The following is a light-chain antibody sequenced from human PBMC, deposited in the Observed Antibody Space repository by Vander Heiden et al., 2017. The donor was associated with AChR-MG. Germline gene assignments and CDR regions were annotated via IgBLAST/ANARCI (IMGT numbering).Light chain of an antibody. CDR3: QQFDSSPT. Sequence: EIVLTQSPGTLSLAPGESTVPTCRAAQSVSSSYLAWYQQKPGQAPRLLIYDASSMATGIPDRFSGSGSGTDFTLTISRLEPEDFAVYYCQQFDSSPTFGQGTKVEIK. CDR1: QSVSSSY. CDR2: DAS. J-gene: IGKJ1*01. V-gene: IGKV3-20*01.